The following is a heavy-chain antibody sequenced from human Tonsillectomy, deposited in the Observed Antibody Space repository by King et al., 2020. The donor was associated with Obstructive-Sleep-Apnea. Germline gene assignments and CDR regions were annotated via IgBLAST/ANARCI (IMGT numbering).Heavy chain of an antibody. V-gene: IGHV3-74*01. CDR1: GFTFSSHW. D-gene: IGHD2-15*01. Sequence: VQLVESGGGLVQPGGSLRLSCAASGFTFSSHWMHWVRQAPGKGLVWVSRINSDVRTTTYADSVKGRFTISRDNAKNTLFLQMNSLRVEDTAVYYCARVRAGGLDYWGQGTLVTVSS. J-gene: IGHJ4*02. CDR3: ARVRAGGLDY. CDR2: INSDVRTT.